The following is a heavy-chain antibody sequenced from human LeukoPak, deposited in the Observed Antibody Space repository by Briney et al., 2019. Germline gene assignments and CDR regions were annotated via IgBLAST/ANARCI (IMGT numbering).Heavy chain of an antibody. CDR2: ISYDGSNK. Sequence: PGRSLRLSCAASGFTFSSYAMHWVRQAPGKGLEWVAVISYDGSNKYYADSVKGRFTISRDNSKNTLYLQMNSLRAEDTAAYYCARDMGHLRFLEWLLTNTTGGFDYWGQGTLVTVSS. D-gene: IGHD3-3*01. CDR1: GFTFSSYA. V-gene: IGHV3-30-3*01. J-gene: IGHJ4*02. CDR3: ARDMGHLRFLEWLLTNTTGGFDY.